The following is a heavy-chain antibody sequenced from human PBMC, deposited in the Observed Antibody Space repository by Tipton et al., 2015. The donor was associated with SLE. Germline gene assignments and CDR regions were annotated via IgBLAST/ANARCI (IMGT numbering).Heavy chain of an antibody. CDR1: GGSISSYY. Sequence: TLSLTCTVSGGSISSYYWSWIRQPPGKGLEWIGYIYSSGSTNYNPSLKSRVTISVDTSKNQFSLKLRSVTAADTAVYYCAGLNFDYWGQGTLVTVSS. CDR2: IYSSGST. J-gene: IGHJ4*02. CDR3: AGLNFDY. V-gene: IGHV4-59*08.